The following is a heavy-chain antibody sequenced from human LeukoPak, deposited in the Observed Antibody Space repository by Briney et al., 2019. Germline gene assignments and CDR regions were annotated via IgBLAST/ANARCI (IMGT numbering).Heavy chain of an antibody. Sequence: PGGSLRLSCAASGFTFSDYYMSWIRQAPGKGREWVSYISSSGSTIYYADSVKGRFTISRDNAKNSLYLQMNSLRAEDTAVYYCARDRLRLGELSAYYFDHWGQGTLVTVSS. CDR3: ARDRLRLGELSAYYFDH. D-gene: IGHD3-16*02. CDR1: GFTFSDYY. J-gene: IGHJ4*02. V-gene: IGHV3-11*01. CDR2: ISSSGSTI.